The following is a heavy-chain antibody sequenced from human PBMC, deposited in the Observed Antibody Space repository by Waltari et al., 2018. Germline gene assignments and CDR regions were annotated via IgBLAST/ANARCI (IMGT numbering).Heavy chain of an antibody. Sequence: EVQLVESGGGLVKPGGSLRLSCAASGFPFSSYSMNWVRQAPGKGREWVSSISSSSSYIDYADSVKGRITISRDNAKNSLYLQMNSLRAEDTAVYYCAIGSRGDYDFWSGYNPVDYWGQGTLVTVSS. CDR1: GFPFSSYS. CDR2: ISSSSSYI. D-gene: IGHD3-3*01. J-gene: IGHJ4*02. CDR3: AIGSRGDYDFWSGYNPVDY. V-gene: IGHV3-21*01.